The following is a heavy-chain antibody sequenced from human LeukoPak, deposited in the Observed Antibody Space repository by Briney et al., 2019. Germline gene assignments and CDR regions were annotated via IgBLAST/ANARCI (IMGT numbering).Heavy chain of an antibody. Sequence: GASVKVSCKASGYTFTGYYMHWVRQAPGQGLEWMGWINPNSGGTNYAQKFQGRVTMTRDTSISTAYMELSRLRSDDTAVYYCARSLGYCSSTSCYTLFNWFDPWGQGTLVTVSS. V-gene: IGHV1-2*02. CDR3: ARSLGYCSSTSCYTLFNWFDP. J-gene: IGHJ5*02. CDR1: GYTFTGYY. D-gene: IGHD2-2*02. CDR2: INPNSGGT.